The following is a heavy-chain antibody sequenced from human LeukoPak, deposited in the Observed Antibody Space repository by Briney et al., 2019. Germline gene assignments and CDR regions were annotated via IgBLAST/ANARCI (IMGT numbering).Heavy chain of an antibody. Sequence: SETLSLTCTVSGGSISSGGYYWSWIRQHPGKGLEWIGYIHYSGSTYYNPSLKSRVTISVDTSKNQFSLKLSSVTAADTAVYYCARGYAATLMLDYWGQGTLVTVSS. D-gene: IGHD2-15*01. CDR1: GGSISSGGYY. J-gene: IGHJ4*02. V-gene: IGHV4-31*03. CDR2: IHYSGST. CDR3: ARGYAATLMLDY.